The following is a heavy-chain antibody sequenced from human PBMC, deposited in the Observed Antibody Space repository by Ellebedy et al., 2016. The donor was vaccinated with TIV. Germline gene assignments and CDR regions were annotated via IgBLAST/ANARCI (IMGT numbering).Heavy chain of an antibody. V-gene: IGHV4-59*01. CDR3: ASGINKAARSEFGY. CDR1: GASSSSYY. D-gene: IGHD6-6*01. CDR2: IYYSGST. J-gene: IGHJ4*02. Sequence: MPSETLSLTCTVSGASSSSYYWSWIRQPPGKGLEWIGYIYYSGSTNYNPSLQSGVTMSVDTSRTQFPLNLSTVTAADTAVYYCASGINKAARSEFGYWGQGTLVTVSS.